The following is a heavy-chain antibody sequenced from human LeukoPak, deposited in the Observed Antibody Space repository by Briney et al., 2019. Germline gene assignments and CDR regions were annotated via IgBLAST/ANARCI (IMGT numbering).Heavy chain of an antibody. J-gene: IGHJ4*02. CDR1: GYTFISYA. CDR3: ARSGQWHNTGYYFDY. CDR2: INAGNGNT. Sequence: GASVKVSCKASGYTFISYAMHWVRQAPGQRLEWMGWINAGNGNTKYSQKFQGRVTITRDTSASTAYMELSSLRSEDTAVYYCARSGQWHNTGYYFDYWGQGTLVTASS. D-gene: IGHD6-19*01. V-gene: IGHV1-3*01.